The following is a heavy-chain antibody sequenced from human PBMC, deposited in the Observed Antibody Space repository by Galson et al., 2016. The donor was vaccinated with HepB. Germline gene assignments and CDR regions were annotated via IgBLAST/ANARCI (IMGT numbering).Heavy chain of an antibody. CDR1: GFRFTDYG. D-gene: IGHD5-12*01. V-gene: IGHV3-33*01. CDR3: ARELRSGRFFNHYGMDV. J-gene: IGHJ6*02. Sequence: SLRLSCAASGFRFTDYGMHWFRQAPGKGLEWVAVISYDGRVKTYGESVRGRFTISRHNSKNTLSLQMNRLGAEDTALYYCARELRSGRFFNHYGMDVWGQGTTVIVSS. CDR2: ISYDGRVK.